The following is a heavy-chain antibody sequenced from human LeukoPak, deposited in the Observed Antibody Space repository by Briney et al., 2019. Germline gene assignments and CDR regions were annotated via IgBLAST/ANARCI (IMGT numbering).Heavy chain of an antibody. CDR3: ARFSTGYSSGWYSY. CDR1: GYTFTSYD. J-gene: IGHJ4*02. Sequence: ASVKVSCKASGYTFTSYDINWVRQATGQGLEWMGWMNPNSGYTGYAQKFQGRVTMTRNTSISTAYMELSSLRSEDTAVYYCARFSTGYSSGWYSYWGQGTLVTVSS. D-gene: IGHD6-19*01. CDR2: MNPNSGYT. V-gene: IGHV1-8*01.